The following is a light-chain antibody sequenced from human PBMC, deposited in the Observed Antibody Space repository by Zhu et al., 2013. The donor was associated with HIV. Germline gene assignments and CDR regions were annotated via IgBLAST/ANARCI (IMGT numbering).Light chain of an antibody. J-gene: IGLJ3*02. CDR3: SSYTTSSTWV. CDR2: EVN. V-gene: IGLV2-14*01. CDR1: DSDIGNYDF. Sequence: QSALAQPASVSGSPGQSITISCTGSDSDIGNYDFVSWYQQHPGKAPKLIIYEVNNRPSGVSNRFSGSKSGNTASLIISGLQPEDEAVYHCSSYTTSSTWVFSGGSKLTVL.